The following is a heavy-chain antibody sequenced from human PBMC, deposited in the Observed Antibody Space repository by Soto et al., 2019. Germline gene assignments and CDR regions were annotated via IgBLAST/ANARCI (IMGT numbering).Heavy chain of an antibody. J-gene: IGHJ2*01. CDR1: GFIFSSYA. D-gene: IGHD3-3*01. Sequence: VQLLESGGGLIQPGGSLTLSCTSSGFIFSSYAMSWVRQAPGKGVEWVSGISGSDGSRYYADSVKGRFTISRDNFKNTLYLRMNSLRADDTAVYYCAKSGSLTIFGVVLKYWYFDLWGRGTVVTVSS. V-gene: IGHV3-23*01. CDR2: ISGSDGSR. CDR3: AKSGSLTIFGVVLKYWYFDL.